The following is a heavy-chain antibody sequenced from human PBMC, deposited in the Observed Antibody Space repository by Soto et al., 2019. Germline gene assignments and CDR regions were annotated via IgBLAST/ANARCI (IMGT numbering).Heavy chain of an antibody. J-gene: IGHJ6*02. CDR1: GGSFSGYY. CDR2: INHSGST. D-gene: IGHD2-2*01. CDR3: ARKGNVVVPAAIYYYYGMDD. V-gene: IGHV4-34*01. Sequence: QVQLQQWGAGLLKPSETLSLTCAVYGGSFSGYYWSWIRQPPGKGLEWIGEINHSGSTNYNPSLKSRVTISVDKAKNQFSLKLSSVTAAATAVYYGARKGNVVVPAAIYYYYGMDDWGQGTTVTVSS.